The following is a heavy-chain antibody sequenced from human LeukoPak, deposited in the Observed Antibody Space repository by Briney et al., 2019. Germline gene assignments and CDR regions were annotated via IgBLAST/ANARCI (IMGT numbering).Heavy chain of an antibody. CDR3: ARRARNYGNYPY. D-gene: IGHD4-11*01. V-gene: IGHV4-39*01. J-gene: IGHJ4*02. CDR2: IYYSGST. CDR1: GGSISSSSYY. Sequence: SETLSLTCTVSGGSISSSSYYWGWIRQPPGKGLEWIGSIYYSGSTYYNPSLKSRVTISVDTSKNQFSLKLSSVTAADTAVYYCARRARNYGNYPYWGQGTLVTVSS.